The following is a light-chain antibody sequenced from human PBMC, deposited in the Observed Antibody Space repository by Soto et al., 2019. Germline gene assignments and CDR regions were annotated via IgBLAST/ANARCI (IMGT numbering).Light chain of an antibody. V-gene: IGKV1-39*01. J-gene: IGKJ2*01. Sequence: DIQMTQSPSSLSASVGDRVTITCRASQSISSNLNWYRQKPGEAPKLLIYVASSLQSGVPSRFSGSESGTDFTLTISSLQPDDFATYYCQQSYSTPYTFGQGTKLEIK. CDR2: VAS. CDR3: QQSYSTPYT. CDR1: QSISSN.